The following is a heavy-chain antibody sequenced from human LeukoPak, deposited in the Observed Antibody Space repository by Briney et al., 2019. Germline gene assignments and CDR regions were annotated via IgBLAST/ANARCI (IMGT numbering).Heavy chain of an antibody. CDR1: GGSLSSGSYY. Sequence: PSQTLSLTCTVSGGSLSSGSYYWSWIRQPAGKGLEWIGRIYTSGSTNYNPSLKSRVTISVDTSKNQFSLKLSSVTAADTAVYYCASTSLDTYYYGSSGPGKRARGAFDIWGQGTMVTVSS. J-gene: IGHJ3*02. V-gene: IGHV4-61*02. D-gene: IGHD3-22*01. CDR2: IYTSGST. CDR3: ASTSLDTYYYGSSGPGKRARGAFDI.